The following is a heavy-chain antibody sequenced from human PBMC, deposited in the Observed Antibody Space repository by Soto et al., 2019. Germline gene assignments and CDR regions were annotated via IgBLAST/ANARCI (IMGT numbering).Heavy chain of an antibody. Sequence: GESLKISCKGSGYSFTSYWISWVRQMPGKGLEWMGRIDPSDSYTNYSPYFQGHVTISADKSISTAYLQWSSLKASDTAMYYCARRLSAENYYYYGMDVWGQGTTVTVSS. V-gene: IGHV5-10-1*01. CDR3: ARRLSAENYYYYGMDV. CDR2: IDPSDSYT. J-gene: IGHJ6*02. D-gene: IGHD3-3*01. CDR1: GYSFTSYW.